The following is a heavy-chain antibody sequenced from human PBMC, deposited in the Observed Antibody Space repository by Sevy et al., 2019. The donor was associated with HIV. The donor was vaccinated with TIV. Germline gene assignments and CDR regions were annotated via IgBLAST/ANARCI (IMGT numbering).Heavy chain of an antibody. CDR1: GFTFSSYS. Sequence: GGSLSLSCAASGFTFSSYSMNWVRQAPGKGLEWVSSISSSISYIYYADSVKGRFTISRDNAKNSLYLQMNSLRAEDTAVYYCASPLDTAMVTGYWGQGTLVTVSS. J-gene: IGHJ4*02. V-gene: IGHV3-21*01. CDR3: ASPLDTAMVTGY. D-gene: IGHD5-18*01. CDR2: ISSSISYI.